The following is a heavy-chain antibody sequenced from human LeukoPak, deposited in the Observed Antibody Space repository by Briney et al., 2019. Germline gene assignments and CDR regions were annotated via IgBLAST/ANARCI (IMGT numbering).Heavy chain of an antibody. V-gene: IGHV3-30*04. D-gene: IGHD6-13*01. Sequence: GGSLRLSCAASGFTFSSYAMHWVRQAPGKGLEWVAIISYDGSNEYYADSVKGRFTISRDNSKNTLYLQMNSLRAADTAVYYCARLKAAAGSNFDYWGQGTLVTVSS. CDR3: ARLKAAAGSNFDY. J-gene: IGHJ4*02. CDR2: ISYDGSNE. CDR1: GFTFSSYA.